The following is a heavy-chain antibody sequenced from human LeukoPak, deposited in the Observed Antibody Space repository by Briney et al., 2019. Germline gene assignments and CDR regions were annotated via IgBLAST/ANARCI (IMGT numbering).Heavy chain of an antibody. D-gene: IGHD2-15*01. Sequence: SETLSLTCTVSGGSISSSSYYWGWIRQPPGKGLEWIGSIYYSGSTYYNPSLKSRVTISVDTSKNQFSLKLSSVTAADTAVYYCARDAVAAKGDDYWGQGTLVTVSS. CDR1: GGSISSSSYY. V-gene: IGHV4-39*07. CDR2: IYYSGST. CDR3: ARDAVAAKGDDY. J-gene: IGHJ4*02.